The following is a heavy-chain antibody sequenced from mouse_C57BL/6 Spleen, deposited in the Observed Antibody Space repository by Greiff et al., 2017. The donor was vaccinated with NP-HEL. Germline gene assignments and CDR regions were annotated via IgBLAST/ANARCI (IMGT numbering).Heavy chain of an antibody. J-gene: IGHJ3*01. CDR1: GFTFSSYA. CDR3: TRGGSGYLFAY. Sequence: EVKLMESGEGLVKPGGSLKLSCAASGFTFSSYAMSWVRQTPEQRLEWVAYISSGGDYTYYADTVKGRFTISRDNARNTLYLQMSSLKSEDTAMYYCTRGGSGYLFAYWGQGTLVTVSA. D-gene: IGHD3-2*02. V-gene: IGHV5-9-1*02. CDR2: ISSGGDYT.